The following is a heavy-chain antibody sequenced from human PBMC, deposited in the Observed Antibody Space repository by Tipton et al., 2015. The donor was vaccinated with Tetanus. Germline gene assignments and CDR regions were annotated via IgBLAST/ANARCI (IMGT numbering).Heavy chain of an antibody. V-gene: IGHV1-2*02. J-gene: IGHJ4*02. D-gene: IGHD1-26*01. CDR1: GYTVTGHY. CDR2: INPNSGGT. CDR3: ARSGWEREWELLDN. Sequence: QMQLVQSGAEVKKPGASVKVSCKASGYTVTGHYMHWVRQAPGQGLEWMGWINPNSGGTNYAQKFQGRVTMTRNTSISTAYMELSRLRSDDTAVYYCARSGWEREWELLDNWGQGTLVTVSS.